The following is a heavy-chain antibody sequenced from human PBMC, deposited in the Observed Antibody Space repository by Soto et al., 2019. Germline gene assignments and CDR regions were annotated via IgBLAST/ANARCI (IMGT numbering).Heavy chain of an antibody. CDR1: GFTFGSYT. J-gene: IGHJ6*02. Sequence: GGSLRLSCAASGFTFGSYTMNWVRQAPGKGLEWVSSISGSSSYIYYADSVKGRLTTSRDNAKNSVYLQMNNLRVEDTAVYYCAKDGAAGSVLDVWGQGTTVTVS. V-gene: IGHV3-21*01. D-gene: IGHD6-13*01. CDR2: ISGSSSYI. CDR3: AKDGAAGSVLDV.